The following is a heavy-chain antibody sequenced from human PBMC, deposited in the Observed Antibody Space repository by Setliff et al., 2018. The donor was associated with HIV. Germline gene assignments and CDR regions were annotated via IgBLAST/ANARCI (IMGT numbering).Heavy chain of an antibody. CDR3: AREIYGGNSRPFDY. V-gene: IGHV4-61*09. CDR1: GGSISSGTYF. D-gene: IGHD4-17*01. Sequence: SETLSLTCTVSGGSISSGTYFWSWIRQPAGKGLEWIGHIHTSGNANYNPSLNSRVTISVDTSQNHFSLKLSSVTAADTAVYFCAREIYGGNSRPFDYWGQGTQVTVSS. J-gene: IGHJ4*02. CDR2: IHTSGNA.